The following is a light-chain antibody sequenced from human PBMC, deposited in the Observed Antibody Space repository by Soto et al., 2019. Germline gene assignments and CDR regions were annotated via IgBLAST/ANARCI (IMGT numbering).Light chain of an antibody. V-gene: IGKV1-39*01. CDR3: QHYGSSPLT. J-gene: IGKJ3*01. CDR2: GAS. CDR1: QSIKNY. Sequence: DIQMTQSPSSLSAAIGDRVTITCRASQSIKNYLNWYQHKPGAAPKLLIFGASNLESGVPSRFSGSGSGTEFTLSISSLQPEDYAVYYCQHYGSSPLTLGPGTKVDIK.